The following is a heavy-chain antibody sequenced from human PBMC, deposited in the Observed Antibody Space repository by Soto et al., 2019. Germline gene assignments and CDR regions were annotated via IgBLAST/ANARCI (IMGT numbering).Heavy chain of an antibody. CDR2: IIPIFATA. V-gene: IGHV1-69*12. D-gene: IGHD1-20*01. CDR3: ARSITGTVSYYYGMDV. Sequence: QVQLVQSGAEVKKPGSSVKVSCKASGGTFSSYAISWVRQAPGQGLEWMGGIIPIFATADYAQKFQGRVTITADDSTSTAYMELSSLRSEDTAVYYCARSITGTVSYYYGMDVWGQGTTVTVSS. CDR1: GGTFSSYA. J-gene: IGHJ6*02.